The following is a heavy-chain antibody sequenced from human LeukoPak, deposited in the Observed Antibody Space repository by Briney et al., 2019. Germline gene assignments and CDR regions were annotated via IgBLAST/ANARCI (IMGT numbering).Heavy chain of an antibody. D-gene: IGHD1-26*01. CDR2: ISYDGSNK. J-gene: IGHJ4*02. Sequence: PGRSLRLSCAASGFTFSSYGMHWVRQAPGEGLEWVAVISYDGSNKYYADSVKGRFTISRDNSKNTLYLQMNSLRAEDTAVYYCAKDAYGGSMGYWGQGTLVTVSS. CDR3: AKDAYGGSMGY. CDR1: GFTFSSYG. V-gene: IGHV3-30*18.